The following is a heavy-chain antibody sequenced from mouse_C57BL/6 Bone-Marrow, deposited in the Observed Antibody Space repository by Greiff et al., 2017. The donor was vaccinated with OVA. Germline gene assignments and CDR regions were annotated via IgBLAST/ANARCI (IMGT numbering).Heavy chain of an antibody. CDR2: IDPANGNT. J-gene: IGHJ1*03. D-gene: IGHD2-3*01. CDR1: GFYIKNTY. CDR3: ARRDGYYVWYFDV. Sequence: VQLQQSVAELVRPGASVKLSCTASGFYIKNTYMHWVKQRPEQGLEWIGRIDPANGNTKYAPKFQGKATITADTSSNTAYLQLSSLTSEDTAVYYCARRDGYYVWYFDVWGTGTTVTVSS. V-gene: IGHV14-3*01.